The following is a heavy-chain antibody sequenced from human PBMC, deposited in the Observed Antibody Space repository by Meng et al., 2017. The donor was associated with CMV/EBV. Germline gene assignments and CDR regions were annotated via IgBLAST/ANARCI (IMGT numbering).Heavy chain of an antibody. CDR2: IYYSGST. J-gene: IGHJ6*02. V-gene: IGHV4-59*01. CDR3: ASRYYGMDV. CDR1: GGSISSYY. Sequence: GSLRLSCTVSGGSISSYYWSWIRQPPGKGLEWIGYIYYSGSTNYNPSLKSQVTISVDTSKNQFSLKLSSVTAADTAVYYCASRYYGMDVWGQGTTVTVSS.